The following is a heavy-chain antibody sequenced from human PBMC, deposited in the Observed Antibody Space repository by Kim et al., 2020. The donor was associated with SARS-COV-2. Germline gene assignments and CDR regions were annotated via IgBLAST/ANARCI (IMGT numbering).Heavy chain of an antibody. CDR2: IYYSGST. V-gene: IGHV4-31*03. CDR3: ARSAGYYDSSGYYSATDFQH. J-gene: IGHJ1*01. D-gene: IGHD3-22*01. Sequence: SETLSLTCTVSGGSISSGGYYWSWIRQHPGKGLEWIGYIYYSGSTYYNPSLKSRVTISVDTSKNQFSLKLSSVTAADTAVYYCARSAGYYDSSGYYSATDFQHWGQGTLVTVSS. CDR1: GGSISSGGYY.